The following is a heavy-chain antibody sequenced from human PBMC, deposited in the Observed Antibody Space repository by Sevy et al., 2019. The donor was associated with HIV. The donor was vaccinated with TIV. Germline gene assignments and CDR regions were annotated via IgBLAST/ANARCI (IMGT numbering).Heavy chain of an antibody. CDR2: IKSKADGGTT. CDR3: TTDRYDFGSGSAPSATDI. J-gene: IGHJ3*02. Sequence: GSLRLSCAASGFTFSDAWMSWVRQAPGKGLEWVGRIKSKADGGTTDYAAPVNGRFTISRDDSKNTLYLQINSLKTEDTAVYYCTTDRYDFGSGSAPSATDIWGQGTMVTVSS. CDR1: GFTFSDAW. D-gene: IGHD3-10*01. V-gene: IGHV3-15*01.